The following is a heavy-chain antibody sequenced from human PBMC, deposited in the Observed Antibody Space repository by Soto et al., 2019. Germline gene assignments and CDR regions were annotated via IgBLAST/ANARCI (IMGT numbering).Heavy chain of an antibody. V-gene: IGHV3-74*01. D-gene: IGHD3-10*01. J-gene: IGHJ4*02. CDR2: IKTDGTST. Sequence: EVQLVESGGGLVQPGGSLRLSCAASGFTLSSRWMHWVRQAPGKGLVWVSRIKTDGTSTSYADSVKGRFTISRDNANNTLYLQMNSLRAEDTGMYYCARDPDTYGQAVFDSWGQGTLVTVSS. CDR3: ARDPDTYGQAVFDS. CDR1: GFTLSSRW.